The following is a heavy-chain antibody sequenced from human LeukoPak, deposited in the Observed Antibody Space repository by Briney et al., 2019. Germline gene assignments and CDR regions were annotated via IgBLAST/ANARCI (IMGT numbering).Heavy chain of an antibody. J-gene: IGHJ4*02. V-gene: IGHV4-4*07. CDR1: GGSISSYY. Sequence: SETLSLTCTVSGGSISSYYWSWIRQPAGKGLEWIGRIYTGGSTNYNPSLKSRVTMSVDTSKNQFSLKLSSVTAADTAVYYCARGYYGSETASRDFDYWGQGTLVTVSS. CDR2: IYTGGST. D-gene: IGHD3-10*01. CDR3: ARGYYGSETASRDFDY.